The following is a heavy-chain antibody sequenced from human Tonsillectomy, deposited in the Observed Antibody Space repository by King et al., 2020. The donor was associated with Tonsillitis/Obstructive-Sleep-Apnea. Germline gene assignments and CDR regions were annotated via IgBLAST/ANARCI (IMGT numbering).Heavy chain of an antibody. J-gene: IGHJ4*02. CDR1: GGSISSSSYY. Sequence: MQLQESGPGLVKPSETLSLTCTVSGGSISSSSYYWGWIRQPPGQGLEWIGSIYYSGSTYYNPSLKSRVTISVDTSKNQFSLKLSSVTAADTAVYYCASLYYYDSSGYFGEFDYWGQGTLVTVSS. D-gene: IGHD3-22*01. CDR2: IYYSGST. V-gene: IGHV4-39*01. CDR3: ASLYYYDSSGYFGEFDY.